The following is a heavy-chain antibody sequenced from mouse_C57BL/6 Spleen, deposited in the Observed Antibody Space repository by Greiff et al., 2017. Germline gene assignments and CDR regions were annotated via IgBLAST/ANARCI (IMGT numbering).Heavy chain of an antibody. CDR2: INPSSGYT. CDR1: GYTFTSYT. D-gene: IGHD1-1*01. CDR3: ARDGSSYDYFDY. Sequence: QVHVKQSGAELARPGASVKMSCKASGYTFTSYTMHWVKQRPGQGLEWIGYINPSSGYTKYNQKFKDKATLTADKSSSTAYMQLSSLTSEDSAVYYCARDGSSYDYFDYWGQGTTLTVSS. J-gene: IGHJ2*01. V-gene: IGHV1-4*01.